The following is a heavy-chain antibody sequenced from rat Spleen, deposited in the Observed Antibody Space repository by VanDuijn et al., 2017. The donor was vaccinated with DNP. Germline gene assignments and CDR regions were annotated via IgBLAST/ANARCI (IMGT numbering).Heavy chain of an antibody. V-gene: IGHV3-1*01. J-gene: IGHJ3*01. CDR2: ISYSGRA. CDR3: ARYYFSSYGFPY. CDR1: GYSITSDY. D-gene: IGHD1-2*01. Sequence: EVQLQESGPGLVKPSQSLSLTCSVTGYSITSDYWGWIRKFPGNKMEWIGHISYSGRANYNPSLKSRISITRDTSKNQFFLQLNSISTEDTATYYCARYYFSSYGFPYWGQGTLVTVSS.